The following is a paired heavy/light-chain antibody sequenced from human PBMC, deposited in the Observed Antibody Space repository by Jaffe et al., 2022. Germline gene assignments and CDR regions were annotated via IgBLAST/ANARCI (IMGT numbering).Heavy chain of an antibody. CDR3: ARLPHCTSRSACYDGGRYLDY. CDR1: GYFISRGYY. D-gene: IGHD2-21*02. CDR2: IFHRGST. Sequence: QVQLQESGPGLVKSSETLYLTCGVSGYFISRGYYWGWIRQPPGKGLEWIGSIFHRGSTYYNSPLKSRVTISVDTARNQFSLMLTSVTAADTAVYYCARLPHCTSRSACYDGGRYLDYWGQGALVTVSS. V-gene: IGHV4-38-2*01. J-gene: IGHJ4*02.
Light chain of an antibody. J-gene: IGLJ2*01. CDR3: VSYAGSSTPVL. CDR1: SSDIGGFNF. CDR2: DVS. Sequence: QSALTQPASVSGSPGQSIAISCTGTSSDIGGFNFVSWYQQYPGKAPKVMIYDVSNRPSGVSDRFSGSKSGNTASLTISGLQAEDEAVYYCVSYAGSSTPVLFGGGTKLTVL. V-gene: IGLV2-14*03.